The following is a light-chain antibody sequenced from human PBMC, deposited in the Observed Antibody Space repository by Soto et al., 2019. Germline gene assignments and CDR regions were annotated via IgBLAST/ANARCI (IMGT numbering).Light chain of an antibody. J-gene: IGKJ2*01. V-gene: IGKV3-20*01. CDR3: QQYGNSPPYT. CDR1: QSVSSSS. Sequence: EIVLTQSPGTQSLSPGERATLSCRASQSVSSSSLAWYQQKPGQAPRLLIYGASSRATGIPDRFSGSGSGKDFTLTVSRLEPEDFVVYYCQQYGNSPPYTFGQGTKLEI. CDR2: GAS.